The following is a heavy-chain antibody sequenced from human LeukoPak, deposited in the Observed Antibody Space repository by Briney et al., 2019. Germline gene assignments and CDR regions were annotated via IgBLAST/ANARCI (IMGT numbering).Heavy chain of an antibody. CDR1: GGSISSSSYY. CDR2: IYYSGST. CDR3: AGLGDGYNEDYFDY. J-gene: IGHJ4*02. D-gene: IGHD5-24*01. V-gene: IGHV4-39*01. Sequence: PSETLSLTCTVSGGSISSSSYYWGWIRQPPGKGLEWIGSIYYSGSTYYNPSLKSRVTISVDTSKNQFSLKLSSVTAADTAVYYCAGLGDGYNEDYFDYWGQGTLVTVSS.